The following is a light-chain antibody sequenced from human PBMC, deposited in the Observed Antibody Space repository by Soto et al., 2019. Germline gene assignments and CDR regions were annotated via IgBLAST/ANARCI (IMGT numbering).Light chain of an antibody. J-gene: IGLJ2*01. CDR1: RSNIGAGYD. Sequence: QSVLTQPPSVSGAPGQRVTISCTGSRSNIGAGYDVHWYQQLPGTAPRLLIYANNYRPSGVPDRFSGSKSGTSVSLASTGLQAEDEADYYCQSYDSSLSGSVFGGGTKVTVL. V-gene: IGLV1-40*01. CDR3: QSYDSSLSGSV. CDR2: ANN.